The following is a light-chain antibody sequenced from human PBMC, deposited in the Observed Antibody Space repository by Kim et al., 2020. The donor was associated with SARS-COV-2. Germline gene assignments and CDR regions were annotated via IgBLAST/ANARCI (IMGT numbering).Light chain of an antibody. J-gene: IGLJ2*01. V-gene: IGLV2-14*03. CDR3: SSYTTTFL. CDR2: AVS. CDR1: SSDFDSYNY. Sequence: HGQSITISGAGTSSDFDSYNYVSWYQQHPGKAPKVIIYAVSQRPSGISGRFSGSKSGNTASLTISGLQAEDEAVYYCSSYTTTFLFGGGTKLTVL.